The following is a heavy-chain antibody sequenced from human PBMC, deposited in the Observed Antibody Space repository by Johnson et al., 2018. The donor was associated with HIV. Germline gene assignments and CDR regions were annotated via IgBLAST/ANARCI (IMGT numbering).Heavy chain of an antibody. CDR3: TTVWLYSSSGGWAFDI. D-gene: IGHD6-13*01. V-gene: IGHV3-15*01. Sequence: MQLVESGGGLEQPGGSLRLSCAASGITFSNAWMSWVRQAPGKGLEWVGRIKSKTDGGTTDYAAPVKGRFTISRDDSKNTLYLQMKSLKTEDTAVYYCTTVWLYSSSGGWAFDIWGQGTKVTVSS. CDR2: IKSKTDGGTT. CDR1: GITFSNAW. J-gene: IGHJ3*02.